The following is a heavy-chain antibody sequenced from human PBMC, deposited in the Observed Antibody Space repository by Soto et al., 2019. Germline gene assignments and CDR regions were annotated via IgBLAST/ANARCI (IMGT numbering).Heavy chain of an antibody. D-gene: IGHD2-21*02. CDR1: GDSVCSRSDY. CDR3: ARQRTSVVTQAYFDV. J-gene: IGHJ4*02. Sequence: SETLSIRSTVTGDSVCSRSDYWGWIRQTPGKGLEWIGSIYYSGSTYNNPSLRSRVSMSIDTSKDQFSLKLKSVTAADTALYFCARQRTSVVTQAYFDVWGPGSLVTVSS. CDR2: IYYSGST. V-gene: IGHV4-39*01.